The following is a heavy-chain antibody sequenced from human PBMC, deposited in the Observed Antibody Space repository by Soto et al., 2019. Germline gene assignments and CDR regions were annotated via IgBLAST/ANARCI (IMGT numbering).Heavy chain of an antibody. D-gene: IGHD6-13*01. CDR3: ARVSQQLVRYYFDY. J-gene: IGHJ4*02. V-gene: IGHV1-3*01. CDR1: GYTFTSYS. CDR2: INAGNGNT. Sequence: ASGKVSCKASGYTFTSYSMHWVRQAPGQRLEWMGWINAGNGNTKYSQKFQGRVTITRDTSASTAYMELSSLRSEDTAVYYCARVSQQLVRYYFDYWGQGTLVTVSS.